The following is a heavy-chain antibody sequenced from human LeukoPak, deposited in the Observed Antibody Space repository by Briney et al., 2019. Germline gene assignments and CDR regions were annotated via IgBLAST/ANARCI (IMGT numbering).Heavy chain of an antibody. CDR1: GFTFSSYW. CDR3: ARVPVTTSYYYGMDV. J-gene: IGHJ6*02. CDR2: INSDGSST. Sequence: PGGSLRLSCAASGFTFSSYWMHWVRQAPGKGLVWVSRINSDGSSTSYADSVKGRFTISRDNAKNTLYLQINSLRAEDTAVYYCARVPVTTSYYYGMDVWGQGTTVTVSS. D-gene: IGHD4-17*01. V-gene: IGHV3-74*01.